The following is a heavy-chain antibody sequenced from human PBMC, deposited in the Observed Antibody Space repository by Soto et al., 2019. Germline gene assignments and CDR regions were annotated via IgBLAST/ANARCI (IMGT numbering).Heavy chain of an antibody. J-gene: IGHJ4*02. D-gene: IGHD3-10*01. Sequence: QVSLVQSGADMEKPGASMKVSCKTSVYTFTSYTVHLVRQAPGQSLQWMGWINAGNGNTKYSQSFQDRVTITRDTSESTVYMELTSLTSEDTAMYYCERAYGSGTSVNHVHSWGQGVLVTVSS. CDR1: VYTFTSYT. CDR2: INAGNGNT. V-gene: IGHV1-3*01. CDR3: ERAYGSGTSVNHVHS.